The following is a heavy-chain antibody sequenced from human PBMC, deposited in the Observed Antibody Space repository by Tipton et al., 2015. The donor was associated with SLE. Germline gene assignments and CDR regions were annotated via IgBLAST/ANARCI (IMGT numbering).Heavy chain of an antibody. D-gene: IGHD4-11*01. CDR2: IYYTGTT. Sequence: GLVKPSETLSLTCTVSGGSISSYYWSWIRQPPGKGLEWIGHIYYTGTTYYNPSLKSRLTLSLDTSKNQFSLKLTSVTAADTAVYYCARHGYSDYGIDYWGQGTLVTVSS. CDR3: ARHGYSDYGIDY. J-gene: IGHJ4*02. CDR1: GGSISSYY. V-gene: IGHV4-59*08.